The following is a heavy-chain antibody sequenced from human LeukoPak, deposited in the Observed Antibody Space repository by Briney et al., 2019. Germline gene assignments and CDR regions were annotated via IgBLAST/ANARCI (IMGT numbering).Heavy chain of an antibody. CDR3: AREEALYFGTYRY. J-gene: IGHJ4*02. Sequence: ASVKVSCKSSGYTFNGYYMHWVRQAPGQGLEWMGIINPSGSNTTYAQRFQGRVTMTRDMSTSTVYMELSSLRSEDTAIYYCAREEALYFGTYRYWGQGTLVTVSS. D-gene: IGHD1-26*01. CDR1: GYTFNGYY. CDR2: INPSGSNT. V-gene: IGHV1-46*02.